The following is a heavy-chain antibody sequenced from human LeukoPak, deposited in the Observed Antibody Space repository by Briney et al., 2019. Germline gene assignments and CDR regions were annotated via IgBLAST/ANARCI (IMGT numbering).Heavy chain of an antibody. V-gene: IGHV1-69*01. CDR1: GGTFSSYA. Sequence: ASVKVSCKASGGTFSSYAISWVRQAPGQGLEWMGGIIPIFGTANYAQKFQGRVTITADESTSTAYMELSSLRSEDTAVYYCARVSVVVPAARSLYYYGMDVWGQGTTVTVSS. D-gene: IGHD2-2*01. J-gene: IGHJ6*02. CDR2: IIPIFGTA. CDR3: ARVSVVVPAARSLYYYGMDV.